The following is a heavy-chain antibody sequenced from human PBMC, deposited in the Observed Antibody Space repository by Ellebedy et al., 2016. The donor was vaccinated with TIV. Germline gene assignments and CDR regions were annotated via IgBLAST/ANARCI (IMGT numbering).Heavy chain of an antibody. Sequence: PGGSLRLSCAASGFSFRSYWMSWVRQAPGKGLEWVANIYQDGSENYYVDSVEGRLTISRDNANNILYLQMKSLRAEDTAVYYCARRGSYGDYAVHVNSWFDSWGQGTPVTVAP. CDR1: GFSFRSYW. J-gene: IGHJ5*01. V-gene: IGHV3-7*01. D-gene: IGHD4-17*01. CDR2: IYQDGSEN. CDR3: ARRGSYGDYAVHVNSWFDS.